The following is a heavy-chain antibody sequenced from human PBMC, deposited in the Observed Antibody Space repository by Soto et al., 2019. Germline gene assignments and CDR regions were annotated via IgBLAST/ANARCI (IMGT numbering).Heavy chain of an antibody. CDR1: GYTFTSYG. CDR3: ARDSWNGGWFDP. J-gene: IGHJ5*02. D-gene: IGHD1-1*01. CDR2: ISAYNGNT. Sequence: GASVKVSCKASGYTFTSYGISWVRQAPGQGLEWMGWISAYNGNTNYAQKLQGRVTMTTDTSTSTAYIEMRSLRSDDTAVYYCARDSWNGGWFDPWGQGTLVTVSS. V-gene: IGHV1-18*01.